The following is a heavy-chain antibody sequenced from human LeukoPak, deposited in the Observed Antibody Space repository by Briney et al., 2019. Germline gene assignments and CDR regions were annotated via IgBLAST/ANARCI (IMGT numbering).Heavy chain of an antibody. CDR2: ISSSSSYI. J-gene: IGHJ4*02. V-gene: IGHV3-21*04. Sequence: PGGSLRLSCAASGFTFSSYSMNWVRQAPGKGLEWVSSISSSSSYIYYADSVKGRLTTSRDNAKNSLYLQMNSLRAEDTAVYYCAREEISSGYFDYWGQGTLVTVSS. D-gene: IGHD3-22*01. CDR3: AREEISSGYFDY. CDR1: GFTFSSYS.